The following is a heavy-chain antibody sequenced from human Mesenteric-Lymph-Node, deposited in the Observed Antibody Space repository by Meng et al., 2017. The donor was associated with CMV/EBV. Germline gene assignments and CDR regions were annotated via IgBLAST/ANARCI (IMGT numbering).Heavy chain of an antibody. CDR1: GFTFSSYT. D-gene: IGHD3-9*01. CDR3: ARAPTPYDILTGYFPNGLDV. J-gene: IGHJ6*02. CDR2: MTNSDSQI. V-gene: IGHV3-21*03. Sequence: GGSLRLSCVASGFTFSSYTMNWVRQAPGKGLEWVASMTNSDSQIYYADSVKGRFTISRDNAKNSVYLQMNSLRAEDTAVYYCARAPTPYDILTGYFPNGLDVWGQGTTVTVSS.